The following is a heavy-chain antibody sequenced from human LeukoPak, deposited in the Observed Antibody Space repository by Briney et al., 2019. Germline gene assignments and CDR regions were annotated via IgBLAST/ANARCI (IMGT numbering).Heavy chain of an antibody. Sequence: GGSLRLSCAASGFTFSSYSMNWVRQAPGKGLEWVSSISSSSSYIYYADSVKGRFAISRDNAKNSLYLQMNSLRAEDTAVYYCARDRVAGIFDYWGQGTLVTVSS. V-gene: IGHV3-21*06. CDR3: ARDRVAGIFDY. CDR2: ISSSSSYI. CDR1: GFTFSSYS. J-gene: IGHJ4*02. D-gene: IGHD6-19*01.